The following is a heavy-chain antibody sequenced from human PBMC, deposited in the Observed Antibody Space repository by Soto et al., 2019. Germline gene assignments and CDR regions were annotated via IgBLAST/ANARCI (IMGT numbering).Heavy chain of an antibody. CDR1: GYTPTNYD. CDR2: ISAYNGNT. J-gene: IGHJ4*02. CDR3: ARALYRSGTYYAFDN. V-gene: IGHV1-18*01. D-gene: IGHD1-26*01. Sequence: QVHLVQSGAEVKTPGASVKVSCQTSGYTPTNYDIAWVRQAPGQGLEWMGWISAYNGNTNYAQKLQGRLTMTTDTPTRTAYMELRSLRSDDTAVYYCARALYRSGTYYAFDNWGQGTLVTVSS.